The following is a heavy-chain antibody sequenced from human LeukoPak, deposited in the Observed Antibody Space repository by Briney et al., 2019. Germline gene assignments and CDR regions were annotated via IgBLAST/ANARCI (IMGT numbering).Heavy chain of an antibody. CDR3: ARAHSAYSYDY. Sequence: GASVKVSCKASGYTFTSYGISWVRQAPGQGLEWMGWINANNGGTIYAQKFQGRVTMTSDTSISTAYMELSRLRSDDTAVYYCARAHSAYSYDYWGQGTLVLVSS. CDR1: GYTFTSYG. CDR2: INANNGGT. D-gene: IGHD3-22*01. V-gene: IGHV1-2*02. J-gene: IGHJ4*02.